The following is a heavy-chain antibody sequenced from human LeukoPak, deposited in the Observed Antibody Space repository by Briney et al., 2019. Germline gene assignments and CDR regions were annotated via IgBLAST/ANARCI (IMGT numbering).Heavy chain of an antibody. CDR1: GYSISSGYY. CDR3: ARGGYSSSRY. Sequence: SETLSLTCTVSGYSISSGYYWGWIRQPPGKGPEWIGEINHSGSTNYNPSLKSRVTISVDTSKNQFSLKLSSVTAADTAVYYCARGGYSSSRYWGQGTLVTVSS. J-gene: IGHJ4*02. V-gene: IGHV4-38-2*02. D-gene: IGHD6-13*01. CDR2: INHSGST.